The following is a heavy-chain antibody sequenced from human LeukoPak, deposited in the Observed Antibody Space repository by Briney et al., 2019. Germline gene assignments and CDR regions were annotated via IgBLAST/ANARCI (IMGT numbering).Heavy chain of an antibody. J-gene: IGHJ5*02. CDR3: TRRVSTTRWFDP. V-gene: IGHV3-74*01. CDR2: IKSDGRTT. D-gene: IGHD2-15*01. CDR1: GGSFSGYY. Sequence: ETLSLTCAVYGGSFSGYYWSWIRQPPGKGLVWVSRIKSDGRTTNYADSVKGRFTISRDNAENTLYLQMNSLRVEDTAVYYCTRRVSTTRWFDPWGQGTLVTVSS.